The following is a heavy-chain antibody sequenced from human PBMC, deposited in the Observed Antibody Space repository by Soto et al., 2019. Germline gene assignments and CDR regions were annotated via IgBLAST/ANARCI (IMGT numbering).Heavy chain of an antibody. J-gene: IGHJ5*02. CDR2: ISWNSGSI. CDR3: AKDNSYYDFNWFDP. V-gene: IGHV3-9*01. D-gene: IGHD3-3*01. Sequence: GGSLRLSCAASGFTFDDYAMHWVRQAPGKGLEWVSGISWNSGSIGYADSVKGRFTISRDNAKNSLYLQMNSLRAEDTALYYCAKDNSYYDFNWFDPWGQGTLVTVSS. CDR1: GFTFDDYA.